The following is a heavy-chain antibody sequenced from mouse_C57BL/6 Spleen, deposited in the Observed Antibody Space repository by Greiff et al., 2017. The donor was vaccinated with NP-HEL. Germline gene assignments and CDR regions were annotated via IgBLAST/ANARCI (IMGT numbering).Heavy chain of an antibody. V-gene: IGHV1-4*01. CDR3: ARSIDTTFAY. CDR1: GYTFTSYT. D-gene: IGHD1-1*01. CDR2: INPSSGYT. Sequence: VMLVESGAELARPGASVKMSCKASGYTFTSYTMHWVKQRPGQGLEWIGYINPSSGYTKYNQKFKDKATLTADKSSSTAYMQLSSLTSEDSAVYYCARSIDTTFAYWGQGTLVTVSA. J-gene: IGHJ3*01.